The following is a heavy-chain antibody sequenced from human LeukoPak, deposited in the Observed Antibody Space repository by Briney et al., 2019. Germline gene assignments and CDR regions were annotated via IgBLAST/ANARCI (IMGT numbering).Heavy chain of an antibody. CDR3: VKPQPGGGFDY. CDR1: GFTFSSYA. V-gene: IGHV3-64D*09. CDR2: ISSNGGST. Sequence: PAGSLRLSCSASGFTFSSYAMHWVRQPPPQGLEYVSAISSNGGSTYYADSVKGRFTISRDNSKNTLYLQMSSLRAEDTAVYYCVKPQPGGGFDYWGQGTLVTVSS. J-gene: IGHJ4*02. D-gene: IGHD1-14*01.